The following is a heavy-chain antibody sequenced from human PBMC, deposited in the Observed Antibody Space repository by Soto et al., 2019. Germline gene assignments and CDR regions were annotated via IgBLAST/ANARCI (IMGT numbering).Heavy chain of an antibody. J-gene: IGHJ4*02. Sequence: GESLKISCAASGFTFNSYGMHWVRQAPGKGLEWVAVISYDGSDKYYADSVKGRFTISRDNSKNRLYLQMGSLRAEDTAVYYCARTTGYAFDYWGQGTLVTVSS. V-gene: IGHV3-30*03. CDR3: ARTTGYAFDY. CDR2: ISYDGSDK. D-gene: IGHD5-12*01. CDR1: GFTFNSYG.